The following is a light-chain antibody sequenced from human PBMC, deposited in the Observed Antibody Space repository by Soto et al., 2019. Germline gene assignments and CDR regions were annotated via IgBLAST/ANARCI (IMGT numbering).Light chain of an antibody. J-gene: IGKJ1*01. CDR2: DAS. Sequence: DIQMTQSPSTLSASIGDRVTITCRASQNINNWIAWYQQNPGKAPKFLIYDASTLESGVPSRFIGSGFGTEFSLNISSLQPDDFGSYYCQHMRTFGQGTKVEMK. CDR1: QNINNW. V-gene: IGKV1-5*01. CDR3: QHMRT.